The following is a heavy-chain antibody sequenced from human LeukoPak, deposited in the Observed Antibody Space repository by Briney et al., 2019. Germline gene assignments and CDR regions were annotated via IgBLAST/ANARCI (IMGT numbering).Heavy chain of an antibody. CDR1: GFTFSSYV. CDR2: ISGSHGST. J-gene: IGHJ5*02. CDR3: AKDTKFDP. V-gene: IGHV3-23*01. D-gene: IGHD3-3*01. Sequence: GGSLRLSCAASGFTFSSYVMSWVRQAPGKGLDWVSSISGSHGSTYDADSVKGRFTISRDNSKNTLYLQMNSLRAEDTAVYYCAKDTKFDPWGQGTLVTVSS.